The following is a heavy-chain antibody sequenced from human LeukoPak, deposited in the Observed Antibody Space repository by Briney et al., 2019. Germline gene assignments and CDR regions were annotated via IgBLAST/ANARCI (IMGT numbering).Heavy chain of an antibody. J-gene: IGHJ3*02. CDR1: GFSFSSYW. V-gene: IGHV3-7*01. Sequence: GGSLRLSCAASGFSFSSYWMSWVRQAPGKGLEWVANIKQDGSEKYYVDSLKGRFTISRDNAKYSLYLQMNSLRAEDTAVYYCARVHRIWTFDIWGQGTMVTVSS. CDR3: ARVHRIWTFDI. CDR2: IKQDGSEK. D-gene: IGHD2-15*01.